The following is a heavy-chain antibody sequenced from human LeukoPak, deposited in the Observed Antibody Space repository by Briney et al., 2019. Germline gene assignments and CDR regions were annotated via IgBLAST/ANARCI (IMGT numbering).Heavy chain of an antibody. V-gene: IGHV3-23*01. CDR2: VSSGGDRT. D-gene: IGHD2-2*01. CDR1: GFTFRSYD. J-gene: IGHJ4*02. Sequence: GGSLRLSCAASGFTFRSYDMSWVRQAPGKGLQWVSAVSSGGDRTYYADSVKGRFSISRDNSKNTLYLQMNSLSADDTAVYYCASGGGYCSTTSCYVLYYWGQGALVTVSS. CDR3: ASGGGYCSTTSCYVLYY.